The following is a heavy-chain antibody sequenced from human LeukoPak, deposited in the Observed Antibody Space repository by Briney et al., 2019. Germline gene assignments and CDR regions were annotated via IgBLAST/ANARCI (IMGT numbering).Heavy chain of an antibody. J-gene: IGHJ4*02. CDR2: IWYDGSNK. V-gene: IGHV3-33*01. D-gene: IGHD3-22*01. CDR1: GFTFSSFG. CDR3: ARAYDSSGSHLDY. Sequence: GRSLRLSCAASGFTFSSFGMHWVRQAPGKGLEWVAVIWYDGSNKYYADSVKGRFTISRDNSKNTLYLQMNSLRAEDTAVYYCARAYDSSGSHLDYWGQGTLVTVSS.